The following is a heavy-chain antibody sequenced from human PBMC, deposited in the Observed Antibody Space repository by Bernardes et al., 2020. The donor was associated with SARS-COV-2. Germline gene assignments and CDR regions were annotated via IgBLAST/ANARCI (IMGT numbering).Heavy chain of an antibody. CDR1: GFTFSSHA. CDR3: ARAPRYCTSGSCYGGFDI. CDR2: ISDDGSNK. Sequence: GGSLRLSCAASGFTFSSHAMHWVRQAPGKGLEWVTVISDDGSNKYYGDSVKGRFTVSRDNSKNTLYLQMNSLRAEDTAVYYCARAPRYCTSGSCYGGFDIWGQGTMVTVSS. D-gene: IGHD2-15*01. V-gene: IGHV3-30*03. J-gene: IGHJ3*02.